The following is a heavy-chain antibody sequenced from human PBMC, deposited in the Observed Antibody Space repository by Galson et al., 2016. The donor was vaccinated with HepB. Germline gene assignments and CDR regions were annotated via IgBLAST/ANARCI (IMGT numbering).Heavy chain of an antibody. J-gene: IGHJ4*02. V-gene: IGHV3-11*04. Sequence: SLRLSCAASGFSFSDYYMSWIRQAPGKGLEWVSYISRSGDFIYYADSVKGRLTISRDNAKKSVFLQMSSLRAEDTALYYCARSRAIRSSYVWAFYCCGEGTLVTVSS. CDR3: ARSRAIRSSYVWAFYC. CDR1: GFSFSDYY. D-gene: IGHD3-3*01. CDR2: ISRSGDFI.